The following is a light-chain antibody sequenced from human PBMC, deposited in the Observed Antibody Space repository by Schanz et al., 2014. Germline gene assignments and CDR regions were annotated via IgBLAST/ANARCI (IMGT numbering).Light chain of an antibody. J-gene: IGKJ4*01. CDR2: DAS. Sequence: DIQLTQSPSSLSAYIGDRVIITCRASQDITHNLAWFQQKPGKAPKLLIYDASSLESGVPSRFSGSGSGTQFTLTISSLQPDDFATYYCQQYYSYPLTFGGGTKVEIK. V-gene: IGKV1-16*01. CDR1: QDITHN. CDR3: QQYYSYPLT.